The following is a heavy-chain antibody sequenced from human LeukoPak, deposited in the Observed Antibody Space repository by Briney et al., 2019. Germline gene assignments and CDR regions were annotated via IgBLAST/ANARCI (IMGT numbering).Heavy chain of an antibody. Sequence: SETLSLTCTVSGGSISSYYWSWIRQPPGKGLEWIGYIYYSGSTNYNPSLKSRVTISVDTSKNQFSLKLSSVTAADTAVYYCARHREAATPGDYWGRGTLVTVSS. CDR1: GGSISSYY. CDR2: IYYSGST. V-gene: IGHV4-59*08. CDR3: ARHREAATPGDY. J-gene: IGHJ4*02. D-gene: IGHD2-15*01.